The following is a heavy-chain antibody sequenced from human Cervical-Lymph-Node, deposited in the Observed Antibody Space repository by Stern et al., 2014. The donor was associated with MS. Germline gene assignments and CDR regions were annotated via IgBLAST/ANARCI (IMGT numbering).Heavy chain of an antibody. Sequence: EVQLVESGPEVKRPGESLKISCQASGYTFTSYWIGWVRQTPGKGLEWIAIIFPGGSAIRYNPTFPGQVTISADTSRRTAYLQWNNLKASDTAIYYCARQRYFDYWGQGTLVTVSS. CDR1: GYTFTSYW. V-gene: IGHV5-51*01. CDR3: ARQRYFDY. J-gene: IGHJ4*02. CDR2: IFPGGSAI.